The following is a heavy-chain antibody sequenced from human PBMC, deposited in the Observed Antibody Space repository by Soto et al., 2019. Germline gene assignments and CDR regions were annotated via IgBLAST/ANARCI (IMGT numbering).Heavy chain of an antibody. CDR2: MWSNGNK. V-gene: IGHV3-33*01. CDR1: GFSFSTYG. Sequence: QVQLVESGGGVVQPGRSLTLSCAASGFSFSTYGMHWIRQAPGKGPEWVAVMWSNGNKNYADSVKGRFTISRDTSQNILFLQMDSLRAEDTAVYYCARDSLGVPTDFDYWGQGTLVTVSS. J-gene: IGHJ4*02. D-gene: IGHD2-8*01. CDR3: ARDSLGVPTDFDY.